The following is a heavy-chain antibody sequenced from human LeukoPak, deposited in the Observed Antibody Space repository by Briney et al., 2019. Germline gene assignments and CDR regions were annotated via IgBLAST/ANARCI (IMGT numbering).Heavy chain of an antibody. CDR2: INAGNGNT. V-gene: IGHV1-3*01. CDR3: ARDWAAAGSGGD. D-gene: IGHD6-13*01. Sequence: GASVKVSFKASGYTFTSYAMHWVRQAPGQRIEWMGWINAGNGNTKYSQKFQGRVTITRDTSASTAYMELSSLRSEDTAVYYCARDWAAAGSGGDWGQGTLVTVSS. CDR1: GYTFTSYA. J-gene: IGHJ4*02.